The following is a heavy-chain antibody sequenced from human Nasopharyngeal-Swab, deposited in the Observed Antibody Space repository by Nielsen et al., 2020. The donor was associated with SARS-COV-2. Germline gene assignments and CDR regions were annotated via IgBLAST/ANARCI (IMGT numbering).Heavy chain of an antibody. V-gene: IGHV4-39*01. CDR2: IYYSGST. Sequence: WIRQPPGKGLEWIGSIYYSGSTYYNPSLKSRVTISVDTSKNQLSLKLSSVTAADTAVYYCARGYSSSSRLVLSAFDYWGQGTLVTVSS. J-gene: IGHJ4*02. D-gene: IGHD6-6*01. CDR3: ARGYSSSSRLVLSAFDY.